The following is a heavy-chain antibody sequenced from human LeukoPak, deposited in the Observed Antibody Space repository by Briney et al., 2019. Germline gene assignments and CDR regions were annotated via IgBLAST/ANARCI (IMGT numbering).Heavy chain of an antibody. CDR1: GFTFSSYT. Sequence: PGGSLRLSCAASGFTFSSYTMNWARQAPGKGLEWVSSISSSSSYINYADSVKGRFTISRDNAKNSLYLQMNSLRAEDTAVYYCARDVTHCGGDCYSGDYWGQGTLVTVSS. CDR2: ISSSSSYI. CDR3: ARDVTHCGGDCYSGDY. D-gene: IGHD2-21*02. V-gene: IGHV3-21*01. J-gene: IGHJ4*02.